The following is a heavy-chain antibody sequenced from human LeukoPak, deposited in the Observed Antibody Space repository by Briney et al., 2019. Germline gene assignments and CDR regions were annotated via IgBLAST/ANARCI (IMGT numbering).Heavy chain of an antibody. CDR1: GYTFNRYG. CDR2: ISGYNGNT. Sequence: AASVKVSCKASGYTFNRYGVTWVRQAPGQGLEWMGWISGYNGNTNYAQKLQGRVTMTTDTSTNMAYMEVGGLRSDDTAVYYCARDSSSSWYGFLDSWGQGTLVTVSS. J-gene: IGHJ4*02. CDR3: ARDSSSSWYGFLDS. V-gene: IGHV1-18*01. D-gene: IGHD6-13*01.